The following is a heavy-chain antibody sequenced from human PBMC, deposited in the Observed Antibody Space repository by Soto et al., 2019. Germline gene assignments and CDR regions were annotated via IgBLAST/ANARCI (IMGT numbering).Heavy chain of an antibody. D-gene: IGHD3-16*01. CDR1: GGSTSSDNY. J-gene: IGHJ4*02. V-gene: IGHV4-30-4*01. CDR2: IYYSGNT. CDR3: AREGGESSDGLYYFDS. Sequence: TLSLTCTVSGGSTSSDNYWSWIRQPPGKGLEWIGHIYYSGNTDYNPSLKSRLAISIDTSKNQFSLKLSSVTAADTAVYFCAREGGESSDGLYYFDSWGQGSWSPSPQ.